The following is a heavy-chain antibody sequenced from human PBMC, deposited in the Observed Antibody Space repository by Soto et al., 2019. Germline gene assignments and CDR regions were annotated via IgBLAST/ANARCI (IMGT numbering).Heavy chain of an antibody. CDR2: INTSNGNT. D-gene: IGHD2-2*02. V-gene: IGHV1-18*04. Sequence: QVQLVQSGAEVKRPGASVRVSCKASGYTFSSYAISWVRQAPGQGLEWMGWINTSNGNTNYVQKLQGRVTMTTDTSTSTAYMELRSLRSDDTAVYYCARCSTSCYNGFDYWGQGTLVTVSS. J-gene: IGHJ4*02. CDR1: GYTFSSYA. CDR3: ARCSTSCYNGFDY.